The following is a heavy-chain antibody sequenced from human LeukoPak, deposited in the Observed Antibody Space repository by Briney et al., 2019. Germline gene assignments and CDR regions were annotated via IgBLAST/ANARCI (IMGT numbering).Heavy chain of an antibody. V-gene: IGHV4-38-2*01. J-gene: IGHJ3*01. D-gene: IGHD2-2*01. CDR2: IYHSGNT. CDR1: GYSISSGYY. Sequence: SETLSLTCAVSGYSISSGYYWGWIRQPPGKGLEWIGSIYHSGNTYYNPSLKSRVTISVDTSKNQFSLKLSSVTAADTAMYYCARNIVVVPTVTGAFDVWGQGTVVTVSS. CDR3: ARNIVVVPTVTGAFDV.